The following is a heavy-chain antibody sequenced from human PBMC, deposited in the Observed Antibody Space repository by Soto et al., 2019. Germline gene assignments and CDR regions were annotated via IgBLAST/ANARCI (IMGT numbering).Heavy chain of an antibody. CDR2: IIPIFGTA. Sequence: SVKVSCKASGGTFSSYAISWVRQAPGQGLEWMGGIIPIFGTANYAQKFQGRVTITADESTSTAYMELSSLRSDETAVYYCARVDNCNDFAFDIWGQRTMVTVSS. J-gene: IGHJ3*02. CDR3: ARVDNCNDFAFDI. D-gene: IGHD1-1*01. CDR1: GGTFSSYA. V-gene: IGHV1-69*13.